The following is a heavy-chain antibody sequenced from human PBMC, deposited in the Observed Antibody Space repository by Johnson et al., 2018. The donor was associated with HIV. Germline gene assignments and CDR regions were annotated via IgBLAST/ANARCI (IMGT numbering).Heavy chain of an antibody. D-gene: IGHD4-17*01. CDR3: ARRTVTALFDI. J-gene: IGHJ3*02. V-gene: IGHV3-74*02. CDR2: INTAGGST. Sequence: VQLVESGGGLVQPGGSLRLSCAASGFTVSSNYMSWVRQDPGKGLVWVSRINTAGGSTSYVDSVKGRFTVSRDNAKNSLILQMNSLRDEDTAVYYCARRTVTALFDIWGQGTLVTVSS. CDR1: GFTVSSNY.